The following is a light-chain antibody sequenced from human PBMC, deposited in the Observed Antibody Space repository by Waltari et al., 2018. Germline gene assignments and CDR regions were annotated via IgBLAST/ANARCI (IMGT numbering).Light chain of an antibody. V-gene: IGLV2-14*03. CDR2: GVS. CDR3: ASYTSSYTWV. CDR1: NSDVGGYNY. J-gene: IGLJ3*02. Sequence: QSALTQPASVSGSPGQSITISCTGTNSDVGGYNYVSWFQQHPGTAPRLMIFGVSDRPSGVSNRFSGSESGNTASLTISGLQAEDEAHYYCASYTSSYTWVFGGGTKLTVL.